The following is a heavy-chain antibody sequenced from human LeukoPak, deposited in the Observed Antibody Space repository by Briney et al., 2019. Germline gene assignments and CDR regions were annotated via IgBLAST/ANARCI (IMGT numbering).Heavy chain of an antibody. CDR1: GFSFSSYE. Sequence: GRSLRLSCAASGFSFSSYEMNWVRQAPGKGLEWVSYISGSGTTIYYADSVKGRFTISRDNAEKSLYLQMNSLRAEDTAVYSGARAQKTHTIGGYNDAFNIWAQGTRVTVSS. D-gene: IGHD6-19*01. CDR2: ISGSGTTI. J-gene: IGHJ3*02. V-gene: IGHV3-48*03. CDR3: ARAQKTHTIGGYNDAFNI.